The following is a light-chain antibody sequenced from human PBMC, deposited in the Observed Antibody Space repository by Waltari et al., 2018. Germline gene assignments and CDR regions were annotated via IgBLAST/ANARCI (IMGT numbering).Light chain of an antibody. J-gene: IGKJ1*01. V-gene: IGKV3-20*01. Sequence: EIVLTASSGQPSLSPGGRCTPPCRASQSVSRCLAWYQQKPGQAPRLLSYGASTRATGIPDRFSGSGSGTDFSLTISRLEPEDFAVYYCQKYDRLPATFGQGTKVEIK. CDR2: GAS. CDR1: QSVSRC. CDR3: QKYDRLPAT.